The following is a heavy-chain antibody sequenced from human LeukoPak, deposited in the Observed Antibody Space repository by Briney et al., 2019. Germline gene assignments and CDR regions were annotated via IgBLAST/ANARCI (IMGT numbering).Heavy chain of an antibody. CDR2: IYYSGST. CDR1: VGSISSGDYY. J-gene: IGHJ4*02. CDR3: ASWTTVSLNFDY. V-gene: IGHV4-30-4*08. Sequence: PSETLSLTCTVSVGSISSGDYYWSWIRQPPGKGLEWIGYIYYSGSTYYNPSLKSRVTISVDTSKNQFSLKLSSVTAADTAVYYCASWTTVSLNFDYWGQGTLVTVSS. D-gene: IGHD4-11*01.